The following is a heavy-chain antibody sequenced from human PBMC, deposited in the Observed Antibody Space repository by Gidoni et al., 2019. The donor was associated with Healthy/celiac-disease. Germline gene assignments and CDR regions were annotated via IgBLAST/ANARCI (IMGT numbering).Heavy chain of an antibody. CDR2: IRSKAYGGTT. D-gene: IGHD3-10*01. J-gene: IGHJ4*02. CDR3: TRVAGIYYYSDY. CDR1: GFTFGDYA. Sequence: EVQLVESGGGLVQPGRSLRLSCTASGFTFGDYAMSWVRQAPGKGLEWVGFIRSKAYGGTTEYAASVKGRFTISRDDSKSIAYLQMNSLKTEDTAVYYCTRVAGIYYYSDYWGQGTLVTVSS. V-gene: IGHV3-49*04.